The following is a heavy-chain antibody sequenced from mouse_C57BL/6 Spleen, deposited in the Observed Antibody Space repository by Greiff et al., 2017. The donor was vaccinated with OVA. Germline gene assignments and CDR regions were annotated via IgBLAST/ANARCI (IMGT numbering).Heavy chain of an antibody. J-gene: IGHJ4*01. V-gene: IGHV3-6*01. CDR3: ARDGPGDY. Sequence: DVKVEESGPGLVKPSQSLSLTCSVTGYSITSGYYWNWIRQFPGNKLEWMGYISYDGSNNYNPSLKNRISITRDTSKNQFFLKLNSVTTEDTATYYCARDGPGDYWGQGTSVTVSS. CDR1: GYSITSGYY. CDR2: ISYDGSN.